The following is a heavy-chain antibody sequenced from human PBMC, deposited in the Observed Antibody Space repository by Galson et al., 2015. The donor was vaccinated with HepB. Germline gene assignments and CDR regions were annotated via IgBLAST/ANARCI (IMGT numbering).Heavy chain of an antibody. J-gene: IGHJ4*02. V-gene: IGHV1-2*06. CDR3: ARLEGSGYWPFDY. D-gene: IGHD3-22*01. CDR2: INPDSGDT. CDR1: GYPFTAYY. Sequence: SVKVSCKASGYPFTAYYLHWVRQAPGQGLEWMGRINPDSGDTKYAQKFQGRVTMTRDTSIGPAYMELSRLTSDDTAVYYCARLEGSGYWPFDYWGQGTLVTVSS.